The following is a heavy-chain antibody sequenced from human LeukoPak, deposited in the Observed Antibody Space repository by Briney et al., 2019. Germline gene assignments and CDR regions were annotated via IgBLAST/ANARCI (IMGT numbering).Heavy chain of an antibody. CDR2: ISYDGDNT. Sequence: PGGSLRLSCAASGFTFSTYWMHWVRQAPGKELVWVSRISYDGDNTNYADSVKGRFTISRDNAKNTLYLQMDSLRPEDTAVYYCARVSRDGEYYFDYWGQGTLVTVSS. D-gene: IGHD5-24*01. J-gene: IGHJ4*02. CDR1: GFTFSTYW. CDR3: ARVSRDGEYYFDY. V-gene: IGHV3-74*01.